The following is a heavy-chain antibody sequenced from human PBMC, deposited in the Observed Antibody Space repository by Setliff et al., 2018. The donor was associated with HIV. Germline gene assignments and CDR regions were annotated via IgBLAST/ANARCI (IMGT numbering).Heavy chain of an antibody. CDR2: IAYDGSYK. J-gene: IGHJ4*02. D-gene: IGHD2-8*01. CDR3: AKFRYAIKSTYYFDS. Sequence: PGGSLRLSCAASGFIFSHYAMHWVRQAPGKGLEWVALIAYDGSYKYYVDSVKGRFTISRDNSKNTVDLQMNSVTPEDSAMYYCAKFRYAIKSTYYFDSWGQGTLVTVSS. CDR1: GFIFSHYA. V-gene: IGHV3-30*02.